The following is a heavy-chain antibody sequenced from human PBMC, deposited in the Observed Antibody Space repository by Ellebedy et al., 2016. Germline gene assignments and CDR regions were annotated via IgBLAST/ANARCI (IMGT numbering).Heavy chain of an antibody. D-gene: IGHD1-26*01. CDR1: GFTFSSYS. V-gene: IGHV3-48*01. Sequence: GESLKISXVVSGFTFSSYSMNWVRQAPGKGLEWVSHITTRTSTFYADSVKGRFTISRDNAKNSLYLQMNSLRAEDTAIYYCTRDPRYSGTYSGAMDVWGKGTTVTVSS. CDR3: TRDPRYSGTYSGAMDV. J-gene: IGHJ6*03. CDR2: ITTRTST.